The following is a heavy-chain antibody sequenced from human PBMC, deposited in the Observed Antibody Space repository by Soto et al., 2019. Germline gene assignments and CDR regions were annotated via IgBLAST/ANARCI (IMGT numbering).Heavy chain of an antibody. J-gene: IGHJ5*02. CDR1: GGTFSSYT. CDR2: IIPILGIA. V-gene: IGHV1-69*08. D-gene: IGHD2-2*01. Sequence: QVQLVQSGAEVKKPGSSVKVSCKASGGTFSSYTISWVRQAPGQGIEWMGRIIPILGIANYAQKFQGRVTITANKPSGTAYMELSSLSAEDTAVYYCGRDVDGGAAQPFDPWGQGTLVTF. CDR3: GRDVDGGAAQPFDP.